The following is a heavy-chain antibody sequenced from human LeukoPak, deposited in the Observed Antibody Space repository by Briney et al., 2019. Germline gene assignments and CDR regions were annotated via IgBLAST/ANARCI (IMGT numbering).Heavy chain of an antibody. Sequence: ASVKVSCKASGYTFTSYDINWVRQATGQGLEWMGWMNPNGGNTGYAQKFQGRVTMTRNTSISTAYMELSSLRSEDTAVYYCARGSAAAGTGSVWYYYYYYGMDVWGQGTTVTVSS. D-gene: IGHD6-13*01. CDR2: MNPNGGNT. CDR1: GYTFTSYD. V-gene: IGHV1-8*01. CDR3: ARGSAAAGTGSVWYYYYYYGMDV. J-gene: IGHJ6*02.